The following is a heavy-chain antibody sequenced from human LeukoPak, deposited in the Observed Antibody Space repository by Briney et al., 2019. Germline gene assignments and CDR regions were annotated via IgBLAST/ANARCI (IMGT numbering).Heavy chain of an antibody. Sequence: SETLSLTCAVYGGSFSGYYWSWIRQPPGKGLEWIGEINHSGSTNYNPSLKSRVTISVDTSKNQFSLKLSSVTAADTAAYYCARDTGYSSGWYPVNAFDIWGQGTMVTVSS. J-gene: IGHJ3*02. D-gene: IGHD6-19*01. V-gene: IGHV4-34*01. CDR3: ARDTGYSSGWYPVNAFDI. CDR2: INHSGST. CDR1: GGSFSGYY.